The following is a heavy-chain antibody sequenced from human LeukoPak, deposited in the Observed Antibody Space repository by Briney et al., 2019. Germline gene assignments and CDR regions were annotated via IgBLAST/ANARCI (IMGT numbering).Heavy chain of an antibody. V-gene: IGHV3-48*03. CDR3: ARDRKAAAFDY. CDR1: GFTFSSYE. D-gene: IGHD6-13*01. J-gene: IGHJ4*02. Sequence: QTGGSLRLSCAASGFTFSSYEMNWVRQAPGKGLEWVSYISSSGSTIYYADSVKGRFTISRDNAKNSLYLQMNSLRAEDTAVYYCARDRKAAAFDYWGQGTLVTVSS. CDR2: ISSSGSTI.